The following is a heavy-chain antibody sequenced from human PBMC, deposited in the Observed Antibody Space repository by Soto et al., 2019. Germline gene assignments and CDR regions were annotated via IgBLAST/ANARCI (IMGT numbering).Heavy chain of an antibody. J-gene: IGHJ5*02. CDR3: ATSPHCSSTSCPGTSNWFDP. Sequence: PGGSLRLSCAASGFTFSSYSMNWVRQAPGKGLEWVSSISSSSSYIYYADSVKGRFTISSDNAKNSLYLQMNSLRAEDTAVYYCATSPHCSSTSCPGTSNWFDPWGQGTLVTVSS. CDR1: GFTFSSYS. D-gene: IGHD2-2*01. V-gene: IGHV3-21*01. CDR2: ISSSSSYI.